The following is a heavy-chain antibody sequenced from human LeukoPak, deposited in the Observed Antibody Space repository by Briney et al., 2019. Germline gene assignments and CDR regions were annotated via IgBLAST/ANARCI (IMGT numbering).Heavy chain of an antibody. CDR3: AREGLGSGSYYNVLRFSRDWFDP. V-gene: IGHV4-39*07. CDR1: GGSISSSSYY. J-gene: IGHJ5*02. D-gene: IGHD3-10*01. Sequence: SETLSLTCTVSGGSISSSSYYWGWIRQPPGKGLEWIGSIYYSGSTYYNPSLKSRVTISVDTSKNQFSLKLSSVTAADTAVYYCAREGLGSGSYYNVLRFSRDWFDPWGQGTLVTVSS. CDR2: IYYSGST.